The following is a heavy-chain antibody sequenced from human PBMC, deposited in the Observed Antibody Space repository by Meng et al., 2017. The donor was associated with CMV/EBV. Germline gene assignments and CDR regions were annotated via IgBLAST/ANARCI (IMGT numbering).Heavy chain of an antibody. D-gene: IGHD1-26*01. CDR3: ARGLSGSYFDY. CDR1: GFTGSTNY. J-gene: IGHJ4*02. CDR2: IYSGGST. V-gene: IGHV3-53*05. Sequence: LSCAASGFTGSTNYMSWVRQAPGKGVEWVSVIYSGGSTYYADSVKGRFTISRDNSKNTLYLQMNSLRAEDTAVYYCARGLSGSYFDYWGQGTLVTVSS.